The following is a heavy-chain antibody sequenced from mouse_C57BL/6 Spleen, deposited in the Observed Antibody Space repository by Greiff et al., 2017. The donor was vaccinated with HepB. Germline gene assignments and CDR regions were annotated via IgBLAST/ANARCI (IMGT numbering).Heavy chain of an antibody. CDR2: IHPNSGST. CDR3: ARSYDYDKGWFAY. CDR1: GYTFTSYW. J-gene: IGHJ3*01. Sequence: QVQLQQPGAELVKPGASVKLSCKASGYTFTSYWMHWVKQRPGQGLEWIGMIHPNSGSTNYNEKFKSKATLTVDKSSSTAYMQLSSLTSEDSAVYYCARSYDYDKGWFAYWGQGTLVTVSA. V-gene: IGHV1-64*01. D-gene: IGHD2-4*01.